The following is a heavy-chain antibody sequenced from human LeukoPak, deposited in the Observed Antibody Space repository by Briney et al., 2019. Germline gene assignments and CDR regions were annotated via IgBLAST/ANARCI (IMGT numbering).Heavy chain of an antibody. V-gene: IGHV1-46*01. Sequence: ASVKVSCKASGYTFTGYYMHWVRQAPGQGLDWIGIINPSGGSTSYAQKFQGRVTMTRDMSTNTVYMELSSLRSEDTAVYYCARDRAGYSLPNDYWGQGTLVTVSS. CDR3: ARDRAGYSLPNDY. D-gene: IGHD2-15*01. CDR1: GYTFTGYY. J-gene: IGHJ4*02. CDR2: INPSGGST.